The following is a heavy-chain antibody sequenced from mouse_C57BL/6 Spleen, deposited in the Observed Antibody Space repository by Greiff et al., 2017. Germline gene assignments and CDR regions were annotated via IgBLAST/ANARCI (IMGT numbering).Heavy chain of an antibody. Sequence: VQLQQPGAELVKPGASVKLSCKASGYTFTSYWMHWVKQRPGQGLEWIGMIHPNSGSTNYNEKFKSQATLTVDKSSSTAYMQLSSLTSEDSAVYYCAREGSLRYFDYWGQGTTLTVSS. J-gene: IGHJ2*01. CDR1: GYTFTSYW. CDR3: AREGSLRYFDY. V-gene: IGHV1-64*01. CDR2: IHPNSGST.